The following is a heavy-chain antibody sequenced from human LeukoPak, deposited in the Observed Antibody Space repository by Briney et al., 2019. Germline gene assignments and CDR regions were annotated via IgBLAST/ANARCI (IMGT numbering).Heavy chain of an antibody. J-gene: IGHJ5*02. Sequence: SETLSLTCTVSGGSISSGGYYWSWIRQHPGKGLEWIGYIYYSGSTNYNPSLKSRVTISVDTSKNQFSLKLSSVTAADTAVYYCARDLTYSSSTNNWFDPWGQGTLVTVSS. D-gene: IGHD6-6*01. CDR2: IYYSGST. CDR1: GGSISSGGYY. V-gene: IGHV4-61*08. CDR3: ARDLTYSSSTNNWFDP.